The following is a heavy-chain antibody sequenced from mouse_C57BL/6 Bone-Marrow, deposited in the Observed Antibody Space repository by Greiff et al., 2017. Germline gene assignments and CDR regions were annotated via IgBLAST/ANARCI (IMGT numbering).Heavy chain of an antibody. Sequence: EVQLVESGGGLVKPGGSLKLSCAASGFTFSSYAMSWVRQTPEKRLEWVATISDGGSYTYYPDNVKGRFTISRENAKNNLYLQMNQLKSEDTAMYYCARDGGSCYGTYYAMDYWGQGTSVTVSS. J-gene: IGHJ4*01. CDR1: GFTFSSYA. CDR3: ARDGGSCYGTYYAMDY. V-gene: IGHV5-4*01. D-gene: IGHD1-1*01. CDR2: ISDGGSYT.